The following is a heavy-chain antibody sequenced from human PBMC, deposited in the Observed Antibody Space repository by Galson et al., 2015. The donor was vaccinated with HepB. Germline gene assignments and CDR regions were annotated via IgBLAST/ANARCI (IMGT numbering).Heavy chain of an antibody. Sequence: SLRLSCAASGFTFSNAWMSWVRQAPGKGLEWVGRIKSKTDGGTIDYAAPVKGRFSISRDDSKNTLYLQMNSLKTEDTAVYYCTTGPALRYCSSTSCYDGGDKYYYSMDVWGKGTTVTVS. D-gene: IGHD2-2*01. J-gene: IGHJ6*03. V-gene: IGHV3-15*01. CDR2: IKSKTDGGTI. CDR3: TTGPALRYCSSTSCYDGGDKYYYSMDV. CDR1: GFTFSNAW.